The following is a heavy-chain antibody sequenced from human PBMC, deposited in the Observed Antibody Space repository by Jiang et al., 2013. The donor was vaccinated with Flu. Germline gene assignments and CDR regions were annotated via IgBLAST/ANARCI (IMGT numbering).Heavy chain of an antibody. V-gene: IGHV1-46*01. J-gene: IGHJ4*02. CDR3: ARVWYYYGSGSYYFDY. D-gene: IGHD3-10*01. CDR2: INPSGGST. CDR1: GYTFTSYY. Sequence: GAEVKKPGASVKVSCKASGYTFTSYYMHWVRQAPGQGLEWMGIINPSGGSTSYAQKFQGRVTMTRDTSTSTVYMELSSLRSEDTAVYYCARVWYYYGSGSYYFDYWGQGTLVTVSS.